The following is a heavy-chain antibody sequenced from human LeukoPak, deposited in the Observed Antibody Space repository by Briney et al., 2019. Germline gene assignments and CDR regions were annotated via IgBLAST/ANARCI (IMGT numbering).Heavy chain of an antibody. CDR2: INPNSGGT. CDR3: ARDTVATGDFDY. Sequence: ASVKVSCKASGYTFTGYYMHWVRQAPGQGLEWMGWINPNSGGTNYAQKFQGKVTMTRDTSISTAYMELSRLRSDDTAVYYCARDTVATGDFDYWGQGTLVTVSS. V-gene: IGHV1-2*02. CDR1: GYTFTGYY. D-gene: IGHD4-23*01. J-gene: IGHJ4*02.